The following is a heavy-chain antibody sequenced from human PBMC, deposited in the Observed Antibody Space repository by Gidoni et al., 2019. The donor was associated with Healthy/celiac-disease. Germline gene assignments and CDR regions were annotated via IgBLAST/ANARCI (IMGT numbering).Heavy chain of an antibody. Sequence: QVQLVQSGAEVKKPGASVKVSCKASGYTFTSYDINWVRQATGQGLEWMGWMNPNSGNTGYAQKFQGRVTMTRNTSISTADMELSSLRSEDTAVYYCARRRYDILTGPLDAFDIWGQGTMVTVSS. CDR2: MNPNSGNT. CDR3: ARRRYDILTGPLDAFDI. D-gene: IGHD3-9*01. V-gene: IGHV1-8*01. CDR1: GYTFTSYD. J-gene: IGHJ3*02.